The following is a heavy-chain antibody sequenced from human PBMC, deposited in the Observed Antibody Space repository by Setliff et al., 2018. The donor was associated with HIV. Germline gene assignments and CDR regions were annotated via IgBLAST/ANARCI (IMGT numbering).Heavy chain of an antibody. J-gene: IGHJ6*03. D-gene: IGHD3-22*01. CDR2: ITNSGTTI. Sequence: PGGSLRLSCAASGFTFNSYEMSWIRQAPGKGLEWVSYITNSGTTIYYADSVKGRFTISRDNAKNSLYLQMNSLRAEDTAVYYCARGLYNYDSSPYYMDVWGKGTTVTVSS. CDR3: ARGLYNYDSSPYYMDV. CDR1: GFTFNSYE. V-gene: IGHV3-48*03.